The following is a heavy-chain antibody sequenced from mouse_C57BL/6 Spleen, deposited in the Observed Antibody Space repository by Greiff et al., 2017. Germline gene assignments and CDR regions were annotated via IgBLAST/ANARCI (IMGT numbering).Heavy chain of an antibody. CDR3: ARSGDYDDYYAMDY. Sequence: VQLQQSGPELVKPGASVKISCKASGYAFSSSWMNWVKQRPGKGLEWIGRIYPGDGDTNYNGKFKGKATLTADKSSSTAYMQLSSLTSEDSAVYFCARSGDYDDYYAMDYWGQGTSVTVSS. J-gene: IGHJ4*01. CDR1: GYAFSSSW. CDR2: IYPGDGDT. D-gene: IGHD2-4*01. V-gene: IGHV1-82*01.